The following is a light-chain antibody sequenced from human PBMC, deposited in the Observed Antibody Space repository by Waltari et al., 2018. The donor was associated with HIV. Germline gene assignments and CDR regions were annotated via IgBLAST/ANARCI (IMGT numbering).Light chain of an antibody. Sequence: QSVLTQPPSVSATPGQKVTISCSGSSSNIATNYVSWYQHFPNTLPNVLIYDNHKRSSGIPDRFSGSKSGTSATLDISGLQTGDEAHYYCGTWDTSLSAWIFGTGTKVTVL. CDR2: DNH. J-gene: IGLJ1*01. CDR1: SSNIATNY. V-gene: IGLV1-51*01. CDR3: GTWDTSLSAWI.